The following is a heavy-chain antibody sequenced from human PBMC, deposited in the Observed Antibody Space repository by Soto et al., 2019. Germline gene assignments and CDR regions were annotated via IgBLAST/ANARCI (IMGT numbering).Heavy chain of an antibody. V-gene: IGHV3-23*01. CDR2: VSGSGDST. Sequence: EVGLLESGGGLVQPGGSLRLSCAASGFTFSSYAMSWVRQGPGKGLEWVSSVSGSGDSTYYADSVKGRFTVSRDNSKNTLYLQMNSLRAEDTAVYYCAKDPTSRVYYYYYYMDVWGKGTTVTVSS. CDR3: AKDPTSRVYYYYYYMDV. D-gene: IGHD1-26*01. J-gene: IGHJ6*03. CDR1: GFTFSSYA.